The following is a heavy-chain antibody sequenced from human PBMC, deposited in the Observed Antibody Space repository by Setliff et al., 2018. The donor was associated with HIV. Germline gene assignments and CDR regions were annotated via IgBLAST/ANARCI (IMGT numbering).Heavy chain of an antibody. Sequence: PGGSLRLSCAASGFTFNSYWMRWVRQVPGKGLVWVSFINSDGSTTGYADSVEGRFTISRDNARNLLYLQMNSLRAEDTAVYYCITESYSRSWYYWGQGTLVTVSS. J-gene: IGHJ4*02. CDR3: ITESYSRSWYY. D-gene: IGHD6-13*01. CDR1: GFTFNSYW. CDR2: INSDGSTT. V-gene: IGHV3-74*01.